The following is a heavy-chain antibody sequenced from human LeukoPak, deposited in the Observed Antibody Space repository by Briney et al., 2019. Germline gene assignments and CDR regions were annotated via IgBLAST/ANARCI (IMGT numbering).Heavy chain of an antibody. V-gene: IGHV1-69*04. Sequence: SVKVSCKASGGTFSSYAISWVRQAPGQGLEWMGRIIPILGIANYAQKFQGRVTITADKSTSTAYVELSSLRSEDTAVYYCARHRAYSSSSPFDYWGQGTLVAVSS. CDR2: IIPILGIA. D-gene: IGHD6-6*01. CDR3: ARHRAYSSSSPFDY. CDR1: GGTFSSYA. J-gene: IGHJ4*02.